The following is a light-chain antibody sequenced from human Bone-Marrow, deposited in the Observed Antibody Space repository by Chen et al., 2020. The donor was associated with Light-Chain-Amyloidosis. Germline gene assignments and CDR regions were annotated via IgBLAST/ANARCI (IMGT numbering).Light chain of an antibody. CDR2: DDS. Sequence: SSFLTQPSSASVAPGQTATIACGGNNIGSTSVHWYQQTPGQAPLLVVYDDSYRPSGIPERLSGSNSGNTATLTISRVEAGDEADYYCQVWDRSSDRPVFGGGTKLTVL. V-gene: IGLV3-21*02. J-gene: IGLJ3*02. CDR3: QVWDRSSDRPV. CDR1: NIGSTS.